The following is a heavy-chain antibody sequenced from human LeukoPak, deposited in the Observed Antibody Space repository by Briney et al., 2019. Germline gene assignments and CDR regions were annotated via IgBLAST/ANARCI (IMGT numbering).Heavy chain of an antibody. CDR2: IYYSEGT. Sequence: PSETLSLTCTVSGGSISSYYWSWIRQPPGKGLEWIGYIYYSEGTYYNPSLMSRITISVDRSQNQFSLKMRDVTAADTAVYFCATADWESFYFDSWGQGALVAVSS. J-gene: IGHJ4*02. CDR1: GGSISSYY. CDR3: ATADWESFYFDS. V-gene: IGHV4-59*12. D-gene: IGHD1-26*01.